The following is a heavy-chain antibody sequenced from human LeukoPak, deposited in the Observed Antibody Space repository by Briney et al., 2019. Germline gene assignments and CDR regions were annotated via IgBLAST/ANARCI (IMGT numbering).Heavy chain of an antibody. Sequence: GGSLRLSCAASGFTFSSYAMSWVRQAPGKGLEWVSAISGSSGSTYYADSVKGRFTISRDNSKNTLYLQMNSLRAEDTAVYYCAKVATISRSGKNWFDPWGQGTLVTVSS. CDR2: ISGSSGST. CDR3: AKVATISRSGKNWFDP. J-gene: IGHJ5*02. D-gene: IGHD3-9*01. V-gene: IGHV3-23*01. CDR1: GFTFSSYA.